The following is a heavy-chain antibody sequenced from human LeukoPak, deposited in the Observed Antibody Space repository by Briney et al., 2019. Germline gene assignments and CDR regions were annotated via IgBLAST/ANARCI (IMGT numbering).Heavy chain of an antibody. D-gene: IGHD6-13*01. CDR1: GYTFTSHF. CDR3: ARVIAAYYYYYYMDV. CDR2: ISAYNGNT. V-gene: IGHV1-18*04. Sequence: ASVKVSCKASGYTFTSHFMHWVRQAPGQGLEWMGWISAYNGNTNYAQKLQGRVTMTTDTSTSTAYMELRSLRSDDTAVYYCARVIAAYYYYYYMDVWGKGTTVTVSS. J-gene: IGHJ6*03.